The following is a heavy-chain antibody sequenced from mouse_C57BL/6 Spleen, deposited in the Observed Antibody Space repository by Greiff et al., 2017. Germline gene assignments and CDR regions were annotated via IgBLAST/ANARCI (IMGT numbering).Heavy chain of an antibody. D-gene: IGHD2-3*01. J-gene: IGHJ3*01. CDR1: GYTFTSYW. Sequence: QVKLQQPGAELVKPGASVKMSCKASGYTFTSYWITWVKQRPGQGLEWIGDIYPGSGSTNYNEKFKSKATLTVDTSSSTAYMQLSSLTSEDSAVYYCARGADGYYAWFAYWGQGTLVTVSA. CDR3: ARGADGYYAWFAY. CDR2: IYPGSGST. V-gene: IGHV1-55*01.